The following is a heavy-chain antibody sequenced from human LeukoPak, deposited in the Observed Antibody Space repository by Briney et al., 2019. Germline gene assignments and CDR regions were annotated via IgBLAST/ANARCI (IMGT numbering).Heavy chain of an antibody. Sequence: SETLSLTCTVSGGPSSSSSYYWGWIRQPPGKGLEWIGSLYYSGSSYYNPSLKSRVTISVDTSKNQFSLKLSSVTAADTAVYYCARYGLLRLADINGFEIWGQGTMVSVSS. V-gene: IGHV4-39*07. CDR1: GGPSSSSSYY. CDR3: ARYGLLRLADINGFEI. D-gene: IGHD2-15*01. CDR2: LYYSGSS. J-gene: IGHJ3*02.